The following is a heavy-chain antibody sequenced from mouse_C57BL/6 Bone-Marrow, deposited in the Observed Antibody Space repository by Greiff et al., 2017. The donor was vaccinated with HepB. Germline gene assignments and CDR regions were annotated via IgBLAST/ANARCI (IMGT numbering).Heavy chain of an antibody. CDR2: IYPGSGST. CDR1: GYTFTSYW. Sequence: VQLQQSGAELVKPGASVKMSCKASGYTFTSYWITWVKQRPGQGLEWIGDIYPGSGSTNYNEKFKSKATLTVDTSSSTAYMQLSSLTSEDSAVYYCARTFTRYFDVWGTGTTVTVSS. CDR3: ARTFTRYFDV. J-gene: IGHJ1*03. V-gene: IGHV1-55*01.